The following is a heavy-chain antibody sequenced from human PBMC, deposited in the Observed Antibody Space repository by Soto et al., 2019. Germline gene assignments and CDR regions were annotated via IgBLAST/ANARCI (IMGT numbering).Heavy chain of an antibody. CDR1: GYTFTSYY. Sequence: ASVKVSCKASGYTFTSYYMHWVRQAPGQGLEWMGIINPSGGSTSYAQKFQGRVTMTRDTSTSTVYMELSSLRSEDTAVYYCARDPTYYDFWSGSTAQDAFDIWGQGTMVTVSS. CDR2: INPSGGST. J-gene: IGHJ3*02. V-gene: IGHV1-46*01. D-gene: IGHD3-3*01. CDR3: ARDPTYYDFWSGSTAQDAFDI.